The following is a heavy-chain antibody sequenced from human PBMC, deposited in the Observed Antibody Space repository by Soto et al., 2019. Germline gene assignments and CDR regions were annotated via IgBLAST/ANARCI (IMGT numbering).Heavy chain of an antibody. CDR3: ARGRKYYDFWSGYSHPRYYFNY. D-gene: IGHD3-3*01. J-gene: IGHJ4*02. CDR1: GGSFSGYC. V-gene: IGHV4-34*01. Sequence: SETLSLTCAVYGGSFSGYCWSWIRQPPGKGLEWIGEINHSGRTNYNPSLKSRVTISVDTSKSQFSLRLSSVTAADTAVYYCARGRKYYDFWSGYSHPRYYFNYWGQGTLVTVSS. CDR2: INHSGRT.